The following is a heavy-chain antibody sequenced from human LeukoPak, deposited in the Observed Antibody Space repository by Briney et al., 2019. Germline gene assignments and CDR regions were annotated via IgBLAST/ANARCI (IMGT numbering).Heavy chain of an antibody. D-gene: IGHD6-19*01. V-gene: IGHV4-59*01. J-gene: IGHJ4*02. Sequence: SETLSLTCTVSGVSISSYYWSWIRQPPGKGLDWIGYISYSGSTNYNPSLKSRVTISVDTSKNQFSLKLSSVTAADTAVYYCARDHGSGWTWAYDYWGQGTLVTVSS. CDR3: ARDHGSGWTWAYDY. CDR2: ISYSGST. CDR1: GVSISSYY.